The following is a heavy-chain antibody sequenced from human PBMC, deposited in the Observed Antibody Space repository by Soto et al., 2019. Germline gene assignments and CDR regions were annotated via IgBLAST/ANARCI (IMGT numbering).Heavy chain of an antibody. D-gene: IGHD5-12*01. CDR1: GFTFTTYA. CDR3: ARAEGRWLQLGDY. V-gene: IGHV3-30-3*01. Sequence: GGSLRLSCAASGFTFTTYAMHWVRQAPGKGLEWVAVISYDGSNKFHADSVKGRFTISRDSSKNTLYLQMNSLRPEDTAVYYCARAEGRWLQLGDYWGQGTQVTVSS. CDR2: ISYDGSNK. J-gene: IGHJ4*02.